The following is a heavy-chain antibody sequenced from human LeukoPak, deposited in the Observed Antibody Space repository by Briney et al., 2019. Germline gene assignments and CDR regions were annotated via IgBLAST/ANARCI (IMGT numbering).Heavy chain of an antibody. CDR3: ARGVFRYSD. D-gene: IGHD3-9*01. Sequence: PGGSLRLSCAVSGLTFRSYWMAWVSHAPGKGLEWVANINEDGSEKYYADSVKGRFTISRDYAKTSLYVQMNSLRAEDTAVYYCARGVFRYSDWGQGTLVTVSS. CDR2: INEDGSEK. V-gene: IGHV3-7*04. CDR1: GLTFRSYW. J-gene: IGHJ4*02.